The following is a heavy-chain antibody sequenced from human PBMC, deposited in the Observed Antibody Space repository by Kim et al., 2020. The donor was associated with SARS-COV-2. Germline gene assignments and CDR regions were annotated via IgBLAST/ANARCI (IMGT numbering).Heavy chain of an antibody. Sequence: LKSRVSISVDTSKNQFSLKLSAVTAADTAVYYCARAVSGSYWAYYYGMDVWGQGTTVTVSS. D-gene: IGHD1-26*01. CDR3: ARAVSGSYWAYYYGMDV. J-gene: IGHJ6*02. V-gene: IGHV4-59*01.